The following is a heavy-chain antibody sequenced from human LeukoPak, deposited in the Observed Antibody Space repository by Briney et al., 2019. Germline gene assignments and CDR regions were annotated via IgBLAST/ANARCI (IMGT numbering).Heavy chain of an antibody. V-gene: IGHV1-2*06. CDR3: ARSGYYDSSGYYSFDY. CDR2: INPNSGGT. D-gene: IGHD3-22*01. Sequence: ASVKVSCKASGGTFSSYAISWVRQAPGQGLEWMGRINPNSGGTNYAQKFQGRVTMTRDTSISTAYMELSRLRSDDTAVYYCARSGYYDSSGYYSFDYWGQGTLVTVSS. CDR1: GGTFSSYA. J-gene: IGHJ4*02.